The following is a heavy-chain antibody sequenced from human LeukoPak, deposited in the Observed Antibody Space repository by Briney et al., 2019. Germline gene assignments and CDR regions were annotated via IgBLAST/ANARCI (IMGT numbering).Heavy chain of an antibody. CDR1: GGTFSSYA. Sequence: ASVKVSCKASGGTFSSYAISWVRQAPGQGLEWMGGIIPIFGTANYAQKFQGRVTITADESTSTAYMELSSLGSEDTAVYYCARPYYYDSSGYYYFDYWGQGTLVTVSS. V-gene: IGHV1-69*01. J-gene: IGHJ4*02. CDR3: ARPYYYDSSGYYYFDY. D-gene: IGHD3-22*01. CDR2: IIPIFGTA.